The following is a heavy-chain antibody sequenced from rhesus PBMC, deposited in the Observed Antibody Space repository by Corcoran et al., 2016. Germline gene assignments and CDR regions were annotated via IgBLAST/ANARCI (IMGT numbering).Heavy chain of an antibody. Sequence: EVQLVETGGGLVQPGGSLKLSCAASGFTFSSYAMTWVRQAPGKGLEWVSGINSGGGSTYYADSVKGRFTISRDNSKSTLSLQMNSLRAEDTAVYYCGKVSVAGTIYYGLDSWGQGVVVTVSS. J-gene: IGHJ6*01. CDR3: GKVSVAGTIYYGLDS. D-gene: IGHD1-1-1*01. CDR1: GFTFSSYA. CDR2: INSGGGST. V-gene: IGHV3S5*01.